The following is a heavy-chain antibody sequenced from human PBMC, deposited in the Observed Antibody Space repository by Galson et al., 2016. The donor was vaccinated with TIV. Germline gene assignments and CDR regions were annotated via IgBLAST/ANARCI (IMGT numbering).Heavy chain of an antibody. J-gene: IGHJ6*01. CDR2: ISYDGTNK. D-gene: IGHD3-22*01. CDR3: ARDLSRSVALYDSSVYGMAV. V-gene: IGHV3-30*04. CDR1: GFTFSSYA. Sequence: SLRLSCAASGFTFSSYAMNWVRQAPGKGLEWVAVISYDGTNKYYADSVKGRFTISRDKSKNTLFLQMNSLRAEDTAVYYCARDLSRSVALYDSSVYGMAVWGQGTTVTVSS.